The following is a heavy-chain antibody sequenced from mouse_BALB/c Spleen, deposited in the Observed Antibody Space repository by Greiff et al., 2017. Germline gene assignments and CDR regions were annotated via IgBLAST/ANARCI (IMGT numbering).Heavy chain of an antibody. CDR1: GFTIKDYY. J-gene: IGHJ2*01. CDR3: NFGSSYGY. V-gene: IGHV14-4*02. CDR2: IDPENGDT. D-gene: IGHD1-1*01. Sequence: EVKLQESGAELVRSGASVKLSCTASGFTIKDYYMHWVKQRPEQGLEWIGWIDPENGDTEYAPKFQGKATMTADTSSNTAYLQLSSLTSEDTAVYYCNFGSSYGYWGQGTTLTVSS.